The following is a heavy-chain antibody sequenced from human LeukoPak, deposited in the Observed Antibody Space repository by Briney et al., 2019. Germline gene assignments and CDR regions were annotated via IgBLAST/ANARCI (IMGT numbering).Heavy chain of an antibody. Sequence: PGRSLRLSCAASGFTFSSYAMHWVRQAPGKGLEWVAVISYDGSNKYYADSVKGRFTISRDNSKNTLYLQMNSLRAEDTAVYYCARDFVWFGELSFDYWGQGTLVTVSS. D-gene: IGHD3-10*01. CDR2: ISYDGSNK. J-gene: IGHJ4*02. V-gene: IGHV3-30*04. CDR1: GFTFSSYA. CDR3: ARDFVWFGELSFDY.